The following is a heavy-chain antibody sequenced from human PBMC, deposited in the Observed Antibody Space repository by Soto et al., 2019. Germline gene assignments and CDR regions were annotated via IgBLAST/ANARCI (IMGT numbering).Heavy chain of an antibody. CDR3: ARDTRRIVVVPAAIDY. D-gene: IGHD2-2*01. CDR1: GFTFSSYS. J-gene: IGHJ4*02. CDR2: ISSSSSTI. V-gene: IGHV3-48*01. Sequence: EVQLVESGGGLVQPGGSLRLSCAASGFTFSSYSMNWVRQAPGKGLEWVSYISSSSSTIYYADSVKGRFTISRDNAKNSLYLQMNSLRAEDTAVYYCARDTRRIVVVPAAIDYWGQGTLVTVSS.